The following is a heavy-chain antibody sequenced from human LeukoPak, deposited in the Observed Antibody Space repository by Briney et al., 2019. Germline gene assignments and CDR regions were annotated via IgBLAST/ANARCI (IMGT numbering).Heavy chain of an antibody. D-gene: IGHD1-26*01. CDR1: GFTSSDHY. V-gene: IGHV3-72*01. CDR2: SRNKANSYST. Sequence: GGSLRLSCAASGFTSSDHYMDWVRQAPGKGLEWIGRSRNKANSYSTAYAASVKGRFTISRDESENSLYLQMNGLKTEDAAVYYCGVGASIANYYSYMDVWGKGTTVTVSS. CDR3: GVGASIANYYSYMDV. J-gene: IGHJ6*03.